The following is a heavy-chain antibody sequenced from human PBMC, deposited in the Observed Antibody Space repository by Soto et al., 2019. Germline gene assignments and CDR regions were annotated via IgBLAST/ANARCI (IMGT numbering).Heavy chain of an antibody. CDR3: AKDSWAIFGVPAGEYYAMDV. CDR2: ISGSGGTT. J-gene: IGHJ6*02. CDR1: GFIFSSYG. Sequence: PGGSLRLSCVASGFIFSSYGMSWVRQAPGKGLEWVAGISGSGGTTYYSDSVKGRFTISRDNSKNTVYLQMNDLRVEDAAEYFCAKDSWAIFGVPAGEYYAMDVWGQGTTVTVSS. D-gene: IGHD3-3*01. V-gene: IGHV3-23*01.